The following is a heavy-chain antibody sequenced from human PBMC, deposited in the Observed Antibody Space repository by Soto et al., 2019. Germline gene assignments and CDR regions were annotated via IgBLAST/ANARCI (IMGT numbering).Heavy chain of an antibody. J-gene: IGHJ4*02. CDR1: GGSISSYY. V-gene: IGHV4-59*08. CDR3: ASRREIKRDPPGGYYTGYFYFDY. Sequence: QVQLQESGPGLVKPSETLSLTCTVSGGSISSYYWSWIRQPPGKGLEWIGYIYYSGSTNYNPSLKSRVTISVDTSKNPFSLKLSSVTAADTAVYYCASRREIKRDPPGGYYTGYFYFDYWGQGTLVTVSS. CDR2: IYYSGST. D-gene: IGHD3-3*01.